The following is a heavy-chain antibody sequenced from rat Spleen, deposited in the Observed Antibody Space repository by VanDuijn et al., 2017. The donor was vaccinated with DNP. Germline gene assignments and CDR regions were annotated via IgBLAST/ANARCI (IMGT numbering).Heavy chain of an antibody. J-gene: IGHJ2*01. D-gene: IGHD4-1*01. CDR3: ARAQLRGFPY. CDR1: GFNFNDYW. Sequence: EVKLVESGGGLVQPGRSLKLSCAASGFNFNDYWMGWVRQAPGKGLEWIGDINKDSSTINYTPSLKEKFTISRDNAQNTLYLQMSRLGSEDTAIYYWARAQLRGFPYWGQGLMVTVSS. V-gene: IGHV4-2*01. CDR2: INKDSSTI.